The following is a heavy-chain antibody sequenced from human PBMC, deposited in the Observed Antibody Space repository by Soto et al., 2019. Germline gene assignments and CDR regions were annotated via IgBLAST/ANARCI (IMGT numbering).Heavy chain of an antibody. J-gene: IGHJ6*02. V-gene: IGHV5-10-1*01. Sequence: GESLKISCKGSGYSFTSYWISWVRQMPGKGLEWMGRIDPSDSYTNYSPSFQGHVTISADKSISTAYLQWSSLKASDTAMYYCARLSPRYCSGGSCYSHTLYYYYGMDVWCQGTTGTVSS. CDR3: ARLSPRYCSGGSCYSHTLYYYYGMDV. CDR2: IDPSDSYT. D-gene: IGHD2-15*01. CDR1: GYSFTSYW.